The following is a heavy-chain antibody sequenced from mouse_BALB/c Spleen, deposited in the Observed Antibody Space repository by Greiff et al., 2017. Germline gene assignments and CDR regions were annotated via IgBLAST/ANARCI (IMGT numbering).Heavy chain of an antibody. V-gene: IGHV1S41*01. D-gene: IGHD1-1*01. CDR3: ERHDYYGSSYHAVDY. CDR2: IAPGSGST. Sequence: DLVKPGASVKLSCKASGYTFTSYCINWIKQRPGQGLEWIGRIAPGSGSTYYNEMFKGKATLTVDTSSSTAYIQLSSLSSEDSAVYFCERHDYYGSSYHAVDYWGQGTAVTVSS. J-gene: IGHJ4*01. CDR1: GYTFTSYC.